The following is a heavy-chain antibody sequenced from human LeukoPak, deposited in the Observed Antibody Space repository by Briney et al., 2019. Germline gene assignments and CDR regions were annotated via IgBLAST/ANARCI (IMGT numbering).Heavy chain of an antibody. CDR2: TYYDGSNK. Sequence: GRSLRLSCTASGFTFSAYGMHWVRQAPGKGLEWVAVTYYDGSNKYYGDSVKGRFTISRDNSKNTLYLQMNSLRAEDTAVYYCARDAGGYSSGYFDYWGQGTLVTVSS. V-gene: IGHV3-33*01. CDR3: ARDAGGYSSGYFDY. CDR1: GFTFSAYG. J-gene: IGHJ4*02. D-gene: IGHD6-19*01.